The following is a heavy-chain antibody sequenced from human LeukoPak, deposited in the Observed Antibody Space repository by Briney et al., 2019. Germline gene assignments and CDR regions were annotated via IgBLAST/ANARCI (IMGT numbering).Heavy chain of an antibody. CDR3: ASELAYCGGDCYQGTFDI. CDR2: VYYSGST. CDR1: GGSISSYY. J-gene: IGHJ3*02. V-gene: IGHV4-59*01. Sequence: SETLSLTCTVSGGSISSYYWSWFRRPPGKGLDSIGYVYYSGSTNYNPALKSRVTISIDTSKSQFSLRLGSVTAADTAVYYCASELAYCGGDCYQGTFDIWGQGTMVTVSS. D-gene: IGHD2-21*02.